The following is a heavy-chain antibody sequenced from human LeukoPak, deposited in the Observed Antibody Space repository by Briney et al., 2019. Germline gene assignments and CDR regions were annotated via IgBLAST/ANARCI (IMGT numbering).Heavy chain of an antibody. J-gene: IGHJ4*02. Sequence: SETLSLTCAVYGGSFSGYYWSWIRQPPGKGLEWIGEINHSGSTNYNPSLKSRVTISVDTSKNQFSLKLSSVTAADTAVYYCARNGQGSSSWYKRGWYYFDYWGQGTLVTVSS. V-gene: IGHV4-34*01. CDR1: GGSFSGYY. CDR3: ARNGQGSSSWYKRGWYYFDY. CDR2: INHSGST. D-gene: IGHD6-13*01.